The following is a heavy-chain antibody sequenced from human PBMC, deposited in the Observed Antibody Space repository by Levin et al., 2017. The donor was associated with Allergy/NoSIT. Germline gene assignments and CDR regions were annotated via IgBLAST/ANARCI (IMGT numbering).Heavy chain of an antibody. CDR2: LRSIRHGGTS. CDR1: GFTFGDYA. V-gene: IGHV3-49*03. CDR3: TRDIAARHWFDP. D-gene: IGHD6-6*01. J-gene: IGHJ5*02. Sequence: GESLKISCPASGFTFGDYAMSWFRQAPGKGLEWVAFLRSIRHGGTSEYAASVKGRFIISRDDSKSIAYLQMNSLKIEDTAVYYCTRDIAARHWFDPWGQGTQVTVSS.